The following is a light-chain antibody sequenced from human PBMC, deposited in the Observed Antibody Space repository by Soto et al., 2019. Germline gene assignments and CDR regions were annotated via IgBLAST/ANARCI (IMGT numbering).Light chain of an antibody. CDR2: END. J-gene: IGLJ2*01. CDR3: QSYDDNNVV. V-gene: IGLV6-57*04. CDR1: SGGIASDY. Sequence: NFMLTQPHSLSESPGKTVTISCTRSSGGIASDYVQWYQQRPGTAPTSIIYENDQRPSAVPDRFSGSIDSSSNSASLTISGLKTEDEADYYCQSYDDNNVVFGGGTKVTVL.